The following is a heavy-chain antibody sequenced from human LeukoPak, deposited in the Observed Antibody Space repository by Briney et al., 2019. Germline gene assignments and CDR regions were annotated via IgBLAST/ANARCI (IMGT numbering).Heavy chain of an antibody. CDR1: GFTFSNYA. Sequence: GGSLRLSCVASGFTFSNYAVSWVRQAPGRGLEWLSSIFNSGDASYYADSVKGRFTISRDNSKNTLFLQMNSLRPEDTAVYYCAKDRLRAENYWGQGTLVTVSS. CDR3: AKDRLRAENY. V-gene: IGHV3-23*01. J-gene: IGHJ4*02. CDR2: IFNSGDAS. D-gene: IGHD5-24*01.